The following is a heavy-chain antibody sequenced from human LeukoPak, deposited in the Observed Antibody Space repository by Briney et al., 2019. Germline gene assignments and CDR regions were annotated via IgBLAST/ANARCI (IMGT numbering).Heavy chain of an antibody. CDR2: ISGSGGST. J-gene: IGHJ4*02. V-gene: IGHV3-23*01. D-gene: IGHD3-10*01. CDR1: GFTFSSYA. Sequence: PGGSLRLSCAASGFTFSSYAMSWVRQAPGKGLEWVSAISGSGGSTYYADSVKGRFTISRDNSKNTLYLQMNSLRAEDTAVYYCAKAFPGGRLGELLHYYFDYWGQGTLVTVSS. CDR3: AKAFPGGRLGELLHYYFDY.